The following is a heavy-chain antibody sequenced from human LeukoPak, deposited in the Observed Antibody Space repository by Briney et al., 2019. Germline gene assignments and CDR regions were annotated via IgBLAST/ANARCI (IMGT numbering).Heavy chain of an antibody. V-gene: IGHV1-8*01. Sequence: GSVKVSCKASGYTFTSYDINWVRQATGQGLEWMGWMNPNSGNTGYAQKFQGRVTMTRNTSISTAYMELSSLRSEDTAVYYCARDMIVSPTDIYYYYGMDVWGQGTTVTVSS. D-gene: IGHD3-22*01. CDR2: MNPNSGNT. J-gene: IGHJ6*02. CDR1: GYTFTSYD. CDR3: ARDMIVSPTDIYYYYGMDV.